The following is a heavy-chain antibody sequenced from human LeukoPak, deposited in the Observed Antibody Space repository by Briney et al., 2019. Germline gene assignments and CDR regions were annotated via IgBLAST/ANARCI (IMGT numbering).Heavy chain of an antibody. D-gene: IGHD2-2*01. Sequence: KPSETLSLTCAVYGGSFSGYYWSWIRQPPGKGPEWIGEINHSGSTNYNPSLKSRVTISVDTSKNQFSLKLSSVTAADMAVYYCARGRGVAQYRYCSSTSCQGYYMDVWGKGTTVTVSS. CDR3: ARGRGVAQYRYCSSTSCQGYYMDV. J-gene: IGHJ6*03. V-gene: IGHV4-34*01. CDR2: INHSGST. CDR1: GGSFSGYY.